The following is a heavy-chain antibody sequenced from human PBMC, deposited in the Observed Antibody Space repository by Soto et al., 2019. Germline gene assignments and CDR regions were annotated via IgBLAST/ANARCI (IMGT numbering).Heavy chain of an antibody. D-gene: IGHD3-10*01. V-gene: IGHV1-8*01. J-gene: IGHJ4*02. CDR2: MNPNSGNT. Sequence: ASVKVSCKASGYTFTSYDINWVRQATGQGLEWMGWMNPNSGNTGYAQKFQGGVTMTRNTSISTAYMELSSLRSEDTAVYYCATSRRELWFGELFRGDDWGKGTLVTVSS. CDR1: GYTFTSYD. CDR3: ATSRRELWFGELFRGDD.